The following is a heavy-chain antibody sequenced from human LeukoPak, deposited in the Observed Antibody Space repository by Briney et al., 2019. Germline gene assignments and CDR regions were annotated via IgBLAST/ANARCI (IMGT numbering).Heavy chain of an antibody. D-gene: IGHD3-3*01. CDR3: ARIFDSPRSFDY. J-gene: IGHJ4*02. CDR2: IYYSGST. Sequence: SETLSLTCTVSGGSISSSSYYWGWIRQPPGKGLEWIGSIYYSGSTYYNPSLKSRVTISVDTSKNQFSLKLSSVTAADTAVYYCARIFDSPRSFDYWGQGTLVTVSS. V-gene: IGHV4-39*07. CDR1: GGSISSSSYY.